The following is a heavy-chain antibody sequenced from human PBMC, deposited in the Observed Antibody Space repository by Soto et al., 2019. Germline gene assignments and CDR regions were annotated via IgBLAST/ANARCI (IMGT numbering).Heavy chain of an antibody. CDR1: GYTFTSYG. CDR3: ASSPETNCSSTSCYLRGLHYYYGMDV. Sequence: ASVKVSCKASGYTFTSYGISWVRQAPGQGLEWMGWISAYNGNTNYAQKLQGRVTMTTDTSTSTAYMELRSLRSDDTAVYYCASSPETNCSSTSCYLRGLHYYYGMDVWGQGTTVTVSS. D-gene: IGHD2-2*01. CDR2: ISAYNGNT. V-gene: IGHV1-18*01. J-gene: IGHJ6*02.